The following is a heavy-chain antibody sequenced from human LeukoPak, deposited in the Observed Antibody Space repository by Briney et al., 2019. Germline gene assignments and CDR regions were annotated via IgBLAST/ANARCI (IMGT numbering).Heavy chain of an antibody. D-gene: IGHD6-19*01. Sequence: SETLSLTCGVSGGSFSSHYWTWIRQPPGKGLEWIGEINPRGSTNYNPSLESRVTVSTDTSRNQLSLSLTSVTAADSAVYFCARGLRQGSAWSWGPKEKSYQYMDVWGTGTTVIVSS. CDR2: INPRGST. V-gene: IGHV4-34*01. CDR1: GGSFSSHY. CDR3: ARGLRQGSAWSWGPKEKSYQYMDV. J-gene: IGHJ6*04.